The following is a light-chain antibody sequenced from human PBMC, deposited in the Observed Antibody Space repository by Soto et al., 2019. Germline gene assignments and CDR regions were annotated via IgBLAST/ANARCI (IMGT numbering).Light chain of an antibody. J-gene: IGLJ3*02. Sequence: QSVLTQPPSASGTPGQTVTISCSGTTSNIGNNFISWYQQLPGTAPKLLIYRNSQRPSGVPDRFSGSKSGSSASLAISGLRSEDEGDYYCGAWDGSLSAWVFGGGTKLTVL. CDR3: GAWDGSLSAWV. CDR2: RNS. CDR1: TSNIGNNF. V-gene: IGLV1-47*01.